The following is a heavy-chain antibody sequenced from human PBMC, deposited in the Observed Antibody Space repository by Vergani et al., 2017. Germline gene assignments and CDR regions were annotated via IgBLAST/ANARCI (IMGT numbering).Heavy chain of an antibody. Sequence: QVQLQESGPGLVKPSGTLSLTCAVSGGSISSSNWWSWVRQPPGKGLEWIGEIYHSGSTNYNPSLKSRVTISVDTSKNQFSLKLSSVTAADTAVYYCARNQVDTAMANLFDYWGQGTLVTVSS. CDR2: IYHSGST. V-gene: IGHV4-4*02. D-gene: IGHD5-18*01. CDR1: GGSISSSNW. J-gene: IGHJ4*02. CDR3: ARNQVDTAMANLFDY.